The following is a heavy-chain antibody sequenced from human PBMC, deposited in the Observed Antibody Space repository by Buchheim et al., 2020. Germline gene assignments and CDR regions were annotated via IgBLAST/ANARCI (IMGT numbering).Heavy chain of an antibody. D-gene: IGHD2-21*02. CDR1: GFTFSSYA. J-gene: IGHJ4*02. CDR2: ISYDGSTK. V-gene: IGHV3-30-3*01. Sequence: QVQLVESGGGVVQPGRSLRLSCAASGFTFSSYAMHWVRQAPGKGLEWVAVISYDGSTKYYADSVKGRFTISRDNSKNTLYLKMNSLRAEDAAVYYCARDIGAYCGGDCYSGPGYWGQGTL. CDR3: ARDIGAYCGGDCYSGPGY.